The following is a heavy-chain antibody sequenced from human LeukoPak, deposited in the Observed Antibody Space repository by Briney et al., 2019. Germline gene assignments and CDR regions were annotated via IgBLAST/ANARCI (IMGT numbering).Heavy chain of an antibody. Sequence: SETLSLTCTVSGGSISSYYWSWIRQPPGKGLEWIGYMFNSGNTNYNPSLKSRVTISMNTSKNQFSLKLTSVTAADTAVYYCARREYRSSWSDAFDIWGQGTMVTVSS. CDR3: ARREYRSSWSDAFDI. CDR1: GGSISSYY. D-gene: IGHD6-13*01. CDR2: MFNSGNT. J-gene: IGHJ3*02. V-gene: IGHV4-59*01.